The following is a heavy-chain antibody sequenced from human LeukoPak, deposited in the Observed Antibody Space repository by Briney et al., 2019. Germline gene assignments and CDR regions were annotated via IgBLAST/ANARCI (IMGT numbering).Heavy chain of an antibody. CDR3: ALDCSSTRCYAS. J-gene: IGHJ5*02. V-gene: IGHV3-23*01. CDR2: ISGRGTST. CDR1: GFTFSSYA. Sequence: HPGGSLRLSCAASGFTFSSYAMSWVRQAPGMGLEWVSGISGRGTSTYYGDSVKGRFTISRDKSKNTLYLHVNSLRAGDTAVYYCALDCSSTRCYASWGQGTLVTVSS. D-gene: IGHD2-2*01.